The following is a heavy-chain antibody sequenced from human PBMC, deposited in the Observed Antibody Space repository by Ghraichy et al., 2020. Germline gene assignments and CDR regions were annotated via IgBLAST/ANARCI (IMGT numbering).Heavy chain of an antibody. Sequence: GGSLRLSCAASGFTFSSYSMNWVRQAPGKGLEWVSSISSSSSYIYYADSVKGRFTISRDNAKNSLYLQMNSLRAEDTAVYYCARDLGYCSGGSCYGDAFDSWGQGTMVTVSS. CDR3: ARDLGYCSGGSCYGDAFDS. CDR1: GFTFSSYS. V-gene: IGHV3-21*01. J-gene: IGHJ3*02. D-gene: IGHD2-15*01. CDR2: ISSSSSYI.